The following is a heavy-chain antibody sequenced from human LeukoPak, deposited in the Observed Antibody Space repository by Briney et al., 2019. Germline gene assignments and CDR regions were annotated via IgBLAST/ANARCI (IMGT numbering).Heavy chain of an antibody. CDR3: ARVGIGYCSGGSCYGLDY. CDR1: GFTFSSYW. Sequence: PGGSLRLSCAASGFTFSSYWMHWVRQAPGKGLVWVSRIISDGSSTSYADSVKGRFTISRDNAKNTLYLQMNSLRAEDTAVYYCARVGIGYCSGGSCYGLDYWGQGTLVTVSS. V-gene: IGHV3-74*01. D-gene: IGHD2-15*01. J-gene: IGHJ4*02. CDR2: IISDGSST.